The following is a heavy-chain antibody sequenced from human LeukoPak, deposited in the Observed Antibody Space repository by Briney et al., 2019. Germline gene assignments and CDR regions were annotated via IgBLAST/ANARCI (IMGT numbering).Heavy chain of an antibody. CDR1: GGSISSYY. D-gene: IGHD1-26*01. CDR3: STYSGGYAYYAY. Sequence: PSETLSLTCTVSGGSISSYYWSWIRQPPGKGLEWIGYIYYSGNTNYNPSLKSRVTMSVDTSKNQFSLKLTSVTAADTAVYYCSTYSGGYAYYAYWGQGTLVTVSS. CDR2: IYYSGNT. J-gene: IGHJ4*02. V-gene: IGHV4-59*12.